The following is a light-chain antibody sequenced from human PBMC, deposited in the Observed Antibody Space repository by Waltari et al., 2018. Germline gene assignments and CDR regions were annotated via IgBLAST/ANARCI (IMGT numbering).Light chain of an antibody. CDR3: QQYHTSPQT. Sequence: TLSLSPGERATLSCRASQSVSSGYLAWYQQKPGQTPRLLIYGASNRATGIPDRFSGSGSGTDFTLAISKLEPEDFALYYCQQYHTSPQTFGQGTKLEI. J-gene: IGKJ2*01. CDR1: QSVSSGY. V-gene: IGKV3-20*01. CDR2: GAS.